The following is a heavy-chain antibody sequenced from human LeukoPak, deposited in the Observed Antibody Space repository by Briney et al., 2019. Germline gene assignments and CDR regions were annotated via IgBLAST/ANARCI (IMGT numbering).Heavy chain of an antibody. Sequence: HPGGSLRLSCTVSGFTVSSNSMSWVRQAPGKGLEWVSFIYSDNTHYSDSVKGRFTISRDNSKNTLYLQMHSLRAEDTAVYYCAKESLRVVPSATFDYWGQGTLVTVSS. V-gene: IGHV3-53*01. CDR1: GFTVSSNS. CDR3: AKESLRVVPSATFDY. D-gene: IGHD2-2*01. J-gene: IGHJ4*02. CDR2: IYSDNT.